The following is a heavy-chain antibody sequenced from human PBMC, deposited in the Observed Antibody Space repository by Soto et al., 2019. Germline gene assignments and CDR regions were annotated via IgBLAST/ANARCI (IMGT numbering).Heavy chain of an antibody. CDR3: AREKNGDPTWYFDR. D-gene: IGHD4-17*01. CDR1: GGTFSSYT. CDR2: IIPILGIA. J-gene: IGHJ2*01. V-gene: IGHV1-69*08. Sequence: QVQLVQSGAEVKKPGSSVKVSCKASGGTFSSYTISWVRQAPGQGLEWMGRIIPILGIANYAQKFQGRVTITADKSTSTAYMELSSLRSEDTAVYYCAREKNGDPTWYFDRWSRGTLVTVSS.